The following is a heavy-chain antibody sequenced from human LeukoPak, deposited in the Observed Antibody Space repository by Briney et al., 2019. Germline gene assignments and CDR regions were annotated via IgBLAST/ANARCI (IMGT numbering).Heavy chain of an antibody. V-gene: IGHV4-4*09. Sequence: SETLSLTCTVSGGSISSYYWSWIRQPPGKGLEWIGYIYTSGSTNYNPSLKSRVTISVDTSKNQFSLKLSSVTAADTAVYYCARLYRDFWSGWHNYYYYMDVWGKGTTVTVSS. J-gene: IGHJ6*03. CDR1: GGSISSYY. CDR3: ARLYRDFWSGWHNYYYYMDV. CDR2: IYTSGST. D-gene: IGHD3-3*01.